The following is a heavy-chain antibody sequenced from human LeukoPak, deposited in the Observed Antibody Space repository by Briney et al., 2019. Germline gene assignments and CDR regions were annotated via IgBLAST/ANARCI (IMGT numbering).Heavy chain of an antibody. V-gene: IGHV1-69*13. CDR2: IIPIFGTA. J-gene: IGHJ4*02. D-gene: IGHD1-26*01. CDR1: GGTFSSYA. Sequence: GASVKVSCKASGGTFSSYAISWVRQAPGQGLEWMGGIIPIFGTANYAQRFQGRVTITADESTSTAYMELSSLRSEDTAVYYCARPGGCGNFDYWGQGTLVTVSS. CDR3: ARPGGCGNFDY.